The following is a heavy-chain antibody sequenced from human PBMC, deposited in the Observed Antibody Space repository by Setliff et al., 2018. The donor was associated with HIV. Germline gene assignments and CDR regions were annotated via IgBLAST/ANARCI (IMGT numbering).Heavy chain of an antibody. Sequence: GGSLRLSCAASGFTFSSYGMHWVRQAPGKGLEWVAFIRYDGSNKYYADSVKGRCTISRDNSKDTLYLQMNSRRAEDTAVYYCAKIQNPQGYYYDSSGYYPHPGSPDYWGQGTLVTVSS. CDR3: AKIQNPQGYYYDSSGYYPHPGSPDY. CDR2: IRYDGSNK. CDR1: GFTFSSYG. D-gene: IGHD3-22*01. V-gene: IGHV3-30*02. J-gene: IGHJ4*02.